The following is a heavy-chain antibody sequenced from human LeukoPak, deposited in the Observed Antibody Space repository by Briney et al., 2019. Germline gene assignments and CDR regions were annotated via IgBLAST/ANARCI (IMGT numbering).Heavy chain of an antibody. D-gene: IGHD6-19*01. CDR3: ARGFHITGFYPGDY. CDR1: GFTVSSNY. V-gene: IGHV3-53*01. J-gene: IGHJ4*02. CDR2: IYSGGST. Sequence: PGGSLRLSCAASGFTVSSNYMSWVRQAPGKGLEWVSIIYSGGSTFYADSVKGRFTISRDNSKNTLYLQMNSLRAEDTAVYYCARGFHITGFYPGDYWGQGTLVTVSS.